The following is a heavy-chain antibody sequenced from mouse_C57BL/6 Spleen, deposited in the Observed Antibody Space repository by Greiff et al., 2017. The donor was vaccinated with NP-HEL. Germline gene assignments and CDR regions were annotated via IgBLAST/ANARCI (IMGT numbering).Heavy chain of an antibody. CDR3: ARLGGSSPYYAIDY. CDR2: IYPGSGST. J-gene: IGHJ4*01. V-gene: IGHV1-55*01. Sequence: QVQLQQSGAELVKPGASVKMSCKASGYTFTSYWITWVKQRPGQGLEWIGDIYPGSGSTNYNEKFKSKATLTVDTSSSTAYMQLSSLTSEDSAVYYCARLGGSSPYYAIDYWGQGTSVTVSS. CDR1: GYTFTSYW. D-gene: IGHD1-1*01.